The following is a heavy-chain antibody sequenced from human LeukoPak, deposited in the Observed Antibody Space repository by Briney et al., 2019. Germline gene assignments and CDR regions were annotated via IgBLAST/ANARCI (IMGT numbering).Heavy chain of an antibody. CDR3: ARDGSDYQLLNWFDP. Sequence: SVKVSCKDSVVTFSSYAISWVRQAPGQGLEWMGGIIPIFGTANYAQKFQGRVTITTDESTSTAYMELSSLRSGDTAVYYCARDGSDYQLLNWFDPWGQGTLVTVSS. V-gene: IGHV1-69*05. D-gene: IGHD2-2*01. J-gene: IGHJ5*02. CDR1: VVTFSSYA. CDR2: IIPIFGTA.